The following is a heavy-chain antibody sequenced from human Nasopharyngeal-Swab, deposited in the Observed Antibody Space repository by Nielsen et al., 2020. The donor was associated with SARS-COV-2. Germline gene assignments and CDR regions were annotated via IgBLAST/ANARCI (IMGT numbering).Heavy chain of an antibody. Sequence: GSLRLSCTVSGGSISSSSYYWGWIRQPPGKGLEWMGSIYYSGSTYYNPSLKSRVTISVDTSKNQFSLKLSSVTAADTAVYYCATFDYYDSSWGQGTLVTVSS. CDR3: ATFDYYDSS. CDR2: IYYSGST. D-gene: IGHD3-22*01. CDR1: GGSISSSSYY. V-gene: IGHV4-39*01. J-gene: IGHJ4*02.